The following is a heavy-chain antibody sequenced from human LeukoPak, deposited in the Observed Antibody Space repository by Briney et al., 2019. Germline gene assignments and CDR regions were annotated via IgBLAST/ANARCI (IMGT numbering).Heavy chain of an antibody. J-gene: IGHJ4*02. CDR1: GYSFTSYW. D-gene: IGHD3-3*01. Sequence: GESLKISCKGSGYSFTSYWIGWVRQMPGKGLEWMGIIYPGDSDTRYSPSFQGQVTISADKSISTAYLQWSSLKASDTAMYYCARRSTIFGVVIYYFDYWGQPSLVTVSS. CDR2: IYPGDSDT. V-gene: IGHV5-51*01. CDR3: ARRSTIFGVVIYYFDY.